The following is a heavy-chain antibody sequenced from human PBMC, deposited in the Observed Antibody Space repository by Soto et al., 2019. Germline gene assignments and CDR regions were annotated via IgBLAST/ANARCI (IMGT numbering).Heavy chain of an antibody. Sequence: ASVPTLVNPTYTLTLTFTVSRFSLNNSRMGVSCIRQPPGKALEWLAHIFSNDEKSYRTSMKNRLSISKDTSKSQVVLTMTKMEPVDTATSYPARNIALRETDLDIWGQGTMV. D-gene: IGHD6-13*01. V-gene: IGHV2-26*01. CDR2: IFSNDEK. J-gene: IGHJ3*02. CDR1: RFSLNNSRMG. CDR3: ARNIALRETDLDI.